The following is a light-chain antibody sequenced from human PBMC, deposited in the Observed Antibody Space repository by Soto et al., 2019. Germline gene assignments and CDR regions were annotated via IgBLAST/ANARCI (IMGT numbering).Light chain of an antibody. CDR3: HQYNFWPT. Sequence: IVRTQSRATLSVSPGERATLSCRASQSVSTNLAWYQQKPGQSPRLLIYGTSTRATGVPARFSGGGSGTEFTLTINSLQSEDFAVYFCHQYNFWPTFGQGTKV. V-gene: IGKV3-15*01. CDR2: GTS. J-gene: IGKJ1*01. CDR1: QSVSTN.